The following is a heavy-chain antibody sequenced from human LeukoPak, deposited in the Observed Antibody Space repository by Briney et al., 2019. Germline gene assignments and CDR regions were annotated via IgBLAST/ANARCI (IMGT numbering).Heavy chain of an antibody. Sequence: GGSLRLSCAASEFTFSGSAMHWVRQASGKGLEWVGRIRSKANSYATAYAASVKGRFTISRDDSKNTAYLQMNSLKTEDTAVYYCTRLSLFGVSLRFDPWGQGTLVTVSS. CDR3: TRLSLFGVSLRFDP. J-gene: IGHJ5*02. CDR1: EFTFSGSA. CDR2: IRSKANSYAT. D-gene: IGHD3-3*01. V-gene: IGHV3-73*01.